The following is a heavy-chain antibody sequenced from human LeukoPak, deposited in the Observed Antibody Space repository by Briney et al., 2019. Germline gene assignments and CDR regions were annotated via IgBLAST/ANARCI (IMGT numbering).Heavy chain of an antibody. D-gene: IGHD6-13*01. CDR2: ISSSSSYI. Sequence: GGSLRLSCAASGFTFSSYSMNWVRQAPGKGLEWVSSISSSSSYIYYADSVKGRFTISRDNAKNSLYLQMNSLRAEDTAVYYCASEPPHSLPYSSSREGNYWGQGTLVTVSS. J-gene: IGHJ4*02. CDR1: GFTFSSYS. CDR3: ASEPPHSLPYSSSREGNY. V-gene: IGHV3-21*01.